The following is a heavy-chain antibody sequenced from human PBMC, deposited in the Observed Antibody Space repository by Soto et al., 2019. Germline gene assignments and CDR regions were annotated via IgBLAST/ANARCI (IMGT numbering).Heavy chain of an antibody. Sequence: ESVGGVVQPGRSLRLSCAASGFTFSSYGMHWVRQAPGKGLEWVAVISYDGSNKYYADSVKGRFTISRDNSKNTLYLQMNSLRAEDTAVYYCAKDLSRYFDYWGQGTLVTVSS. V-gene: IGHV3-30*18. J-gene: IGHJ4*02. CDR1: GFTFSSYG. CDR3: AKDLSRYFDY. CDR2: ISYDGSNK. D-gene: IGHD1-20*01.